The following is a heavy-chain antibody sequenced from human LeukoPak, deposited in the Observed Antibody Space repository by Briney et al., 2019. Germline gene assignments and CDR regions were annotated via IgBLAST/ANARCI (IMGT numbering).Heavy chain of an antibody. D-gene: IGHD2-21*02. CDR3: ARRPVTGPNWFDP. J-gene: IGHJ5*02. V-gene: IGHV4-59*08. CDR2: ISYSGSA. CDR1: GGSISRHY. Sequence: SETLSLTCTVSGGSISRHYWSWIRQPPGKGLEWIGYISYSGSANYSPSLKSRATISVDTSKNEFSLKLSSVTAADTAVYYCARRPVTGPNWFDPWGQGTLVTVSS.